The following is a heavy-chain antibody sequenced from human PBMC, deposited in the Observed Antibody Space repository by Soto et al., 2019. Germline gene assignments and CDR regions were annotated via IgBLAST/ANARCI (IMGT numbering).Heavy chain of an antibody. J-gene: IGHJ3*02. CDR1: GGSISSGGYY. V-gene: IGHV4-31*03. Sequence: PSETLSLTCTVSGGSISSGGYYWSWIRQHPGKGLEWIGYIYYSGSTYYNPSLKSRVTISVDTSKNQFSLKLSSVTAADTAVYYCARGKVVVVPAAVPRLGAFDIWGQGTMVTVSS. D-gene: IGHD2-2*02. CDR2: IYYSGST. CDR3: ARGKVVVVPAAVPRLGAFDI.